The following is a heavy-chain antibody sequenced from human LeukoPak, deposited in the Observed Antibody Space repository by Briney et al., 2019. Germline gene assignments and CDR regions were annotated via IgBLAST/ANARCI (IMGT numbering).Heavy chain of an antibody. CDR2: INHSGST. Sequence: SETLPLTCAVYGGSFSGYYWSWIRQPPGKGLEWIGEINHSGSTNYNPSLKSRVTISVDTSKNQFSLKLSSVTAADTAVYYCARGYDILTGRDYWGQGTLATVSS. CDR1: GGSFSGYY. V-gene: IGHV4-34*01. J-gene: IGHJ4*02. CDR3: ARGYDILTGRDY. D-gene: IGHD3-9*01.